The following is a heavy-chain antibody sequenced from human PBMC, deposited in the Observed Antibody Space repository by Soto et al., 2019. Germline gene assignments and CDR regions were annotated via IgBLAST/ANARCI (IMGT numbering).Heavy chain of an antibody. Sequence: QVQLQESGPGLVKPSQTLSLTCTVSGGSISSGGYHWSWIRQHPGKGLEGIGYIYYNGISYYDPSLRSRLTISIDTSENQFSLTLTSVTAADTAVSYCARSLGLSLDYWGQGTLVTVST. CDR1: GGSISSGGYH. V-gene: IGHV4-31*03. CDR2: IYYNGIS. D-gene: IGHD5-18*01. CDR3: ARSLGLSLDY. J-gene: IGHJ4*02.